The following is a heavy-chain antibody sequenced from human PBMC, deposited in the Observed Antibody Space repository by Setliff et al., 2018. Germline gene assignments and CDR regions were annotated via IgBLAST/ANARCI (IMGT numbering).Heavy chain of an antibody. V-gene: IGHV3-21*01. D-gene: IGHD3-3*01. CDR1: GFTFSSYS. CDR3: ARDRPGAIFGVVTPFDY. J-gene: IGHJ4*02. CDR2: ISSSSSYI. Sequence: LRLSCAASGFTFSSYSMNWVRQAPGKGLEWVSSISSSSSYIYYADSVKGRFTISRDHAKNSLYLQMHSLRAEDTAVYYCARDRPGAIFGVVTPFDYWGQGTLVTVSS.